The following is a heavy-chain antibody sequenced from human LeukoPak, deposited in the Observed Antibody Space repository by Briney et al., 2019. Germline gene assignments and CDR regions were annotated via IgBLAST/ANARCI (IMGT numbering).Heavy chain of an antibody. J-gene: IGHJ5*02. CDR2: IYYSGST. D-gene: IGHD1-1*01. V-gene: IGHV4-39*07. CDR1: GGSISSSTYY. Sequence: PSETLSLTCTVSGGSISSSTYYWGWIRQPPGKGLEWIGTIYYSGSTYYNPSLKSRVAISVDTSKNQFSLKLSSVTAADTAVYYCAREWNDAPRSSRNWFDPWGQGTLVTVSS. CDR3: AREWNDAPRSSRNWFDP.